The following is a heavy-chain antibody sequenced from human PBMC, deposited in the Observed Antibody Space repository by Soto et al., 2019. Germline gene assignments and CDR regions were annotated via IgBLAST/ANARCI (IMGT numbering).Heavy chain of an antibody. V-gene: IGHV1-3*01. Sequence: QVQLVQSGAEVMKPGASVKVSCKASGYTFTNYAIHWVRQAPAQRPEWMGWINPGTGNTKYAQSFQGRVTFIRDASATTVHMEMTSLTSADTALYYCARALGTTSGVDCALWSWGQGSLVTVSS. CDR3: ARALGTTSGVDCALWS. D-gene: IGHD7-27*01. CDR1: GYTFTNYA. CDR2: INPGTGNT. J-gene: IGHJ5*01.